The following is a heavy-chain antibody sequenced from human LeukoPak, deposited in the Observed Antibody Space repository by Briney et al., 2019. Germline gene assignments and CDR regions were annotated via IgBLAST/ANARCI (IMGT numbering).Heavy chain of an antibody. CDR2: IIPSGSYM. Sequence: PGGSLRLSCAASGLTFSDYTMNWVRQAPGKGLEWVSSIIPSGSYMYYADSLKGRFTISRDNARNSLYLQMNSLRVEDTAVYYCVRGGDSYDCWGRGTLVTVSS. J-gene: IGHJ4*02. CDR1: GLTFSDYT. V-gene: IGHV3-21*01. CDR3: VRGGDSYDC.